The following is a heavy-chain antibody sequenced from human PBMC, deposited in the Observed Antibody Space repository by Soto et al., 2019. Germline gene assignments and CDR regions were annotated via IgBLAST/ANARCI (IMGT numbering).Heavy chain of an antibody. V-gene: IGHV4-30-2*01. CDR3: ARNCGGDCYYGMDV. CDR1: GGSIISGGYS. J-gene: IGHJ6*02. CDR2: IYHSGST. Sequence: SETLSLTCAVSGGSIISGGYSFICIRQPPWNGLELIGYIYHSGSTYYNPSLKSRVTISVDRSKNQFSLKLSSVTAADTAVYYCARNCGGDCYYGMDVWGQGTTVTVSS. D-gene: IGHD2-21*01.